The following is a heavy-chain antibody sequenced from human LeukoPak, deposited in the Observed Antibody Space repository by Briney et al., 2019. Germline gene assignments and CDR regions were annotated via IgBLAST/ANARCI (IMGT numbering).Heavy chain of an antibody. CDR1: GFTFNVYA. Sequence: GGSLRLSCAASGFTFNVYAMHWVRQAPGKGLEWVAVMSYDGGNEHYADSVKGRFTISRDNSKNTLFLQMNSLRAEDTAVYYCAKDQSYYEPSGYQGPIDYWGQGTLVTVSS. V-gene: IGHV3-30*18. J-gene: IGHJ4*02. CDR2: MSYDGGNE. D-gene: IGHD3-22*01. CDR3: AKDQSYYEPSGYQGPIDY.